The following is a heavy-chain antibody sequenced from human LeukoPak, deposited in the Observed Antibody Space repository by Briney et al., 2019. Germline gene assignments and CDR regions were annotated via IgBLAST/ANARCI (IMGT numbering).Heavy chain of an antibody. J-gene: IGHJ2*01. D-gene: IGHD3-3*01. CDR2: IYTSGST. Sequence: PSETLSLTCTVSGGSINNYYWSWVRQLPGKGLKWIGYIYTSGSTNYSPSLKSRVTISLDTSKNQFSLNLSSVTAADTAVNYCARHPRPTIHWYFDLWGRGTLVTVSS. V-gene: IGHV4-4*09. CDR3: ARHPRPTIHWYFDL. CDR1: GGSINNYY.